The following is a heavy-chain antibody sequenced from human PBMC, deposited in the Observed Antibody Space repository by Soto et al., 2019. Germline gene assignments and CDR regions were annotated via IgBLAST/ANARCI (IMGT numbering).Heavy chain of an antibody. D-gene: IGHD5-12*01. J-gene: IGHJ6*02. CDR3: ASGVLVPRIYYYYEMDV. CDR2: IIPIFGTT. Sequence: QVQLVQSGAEVKKPGSSVKVSCKASGGTFSSYTIAWVRQAPGQGLEWMGGIIPIFGTTNYAQKFQGRVTITADKSTTTAYMELSSLRFEATAIYWCASGVLVPRIYYYYEMDVWGQGTTVTVSS. CDR1: GGTFSSYT. V-gene: IGHV1-69*06.